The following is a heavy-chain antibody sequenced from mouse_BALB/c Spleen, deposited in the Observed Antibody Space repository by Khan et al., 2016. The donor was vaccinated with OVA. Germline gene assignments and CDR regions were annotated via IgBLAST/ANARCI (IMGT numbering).Heavy chain of an antibody. CDR1: GYSITSDYA. J-gene: IGHJ4*01. CDR2: ISSSGST. V-gene: IGHV3-2*02. CDR3: ARDGSRYNYAMDY. D-gene: IGHD2-3*01. Sequence: QLEESGPGLVKPSQSLSLTCTVTGYSITSDYAWNWIRQFPGNKLEWMGYISSSGSTNYNPALKSRISLTRDTSKNQFFLQLNSVTTEDTATYYCARDGSRYNYAMDYWGQGTSVTVSS.